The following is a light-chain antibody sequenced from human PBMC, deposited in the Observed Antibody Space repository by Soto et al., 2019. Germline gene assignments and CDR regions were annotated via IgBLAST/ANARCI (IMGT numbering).Light chain of an antibody. Sequence: EILITHSPATLSVSPGETATLSCRASQSVKSNLAWYQQKPGQAPRLLIYGASTRATGIPARFSGSGSGTEFTLTISSLQSEDFAVYYCQQYDNWPPLTFGGGTKVDIK. CDR2: GAS. CDR3: QQYDNWPPLT. CDR1: QSVKSN. V-gene: IGKV3-15*01. J-gene: IGKJ4*01.